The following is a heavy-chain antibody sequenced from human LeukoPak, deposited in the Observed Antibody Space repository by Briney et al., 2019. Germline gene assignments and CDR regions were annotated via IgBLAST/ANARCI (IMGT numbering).Heavy chain of an antibody. D-gene: IGHD4-17*01. J-gene: IGHJ5*02. CDR1: GFTFSTYG. CDR2: ISYDGTNK. CDR3: AKDRDSDYGDGGFDP. Sequence: GGSLRLSCAASGFTFSTYGLHWVRQAPGKGLEWVAVISYDGTNKYYADSVKGRFTISRDNSKNTLYLQMNSLRAEDTAVYYCAKDRDSDYGDGGFDPWGQGTLVTVSP. V-gene: IGHV3-30*18.